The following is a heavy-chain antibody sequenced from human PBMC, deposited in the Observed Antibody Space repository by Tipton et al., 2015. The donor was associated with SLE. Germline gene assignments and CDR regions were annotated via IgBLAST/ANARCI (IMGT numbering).Heavy chain of an antibody. CDR1: GGSFNGQF. CDR3: ARGGFIRMGQWFDP. J-gene: IGHJ5*02. Sequence: TLSLTCTVSGGSFNGQFWSWIRQPPGKGLEWIAYIYYSGSTQYNPSPKSRVTISVDTSKNQFSLEVRSVTAADTAVDYCARGGFIRMGQWFDPWGQGTLVTVSS. D-gene: IGHD2-8*01. V-gene: IGHV4-59*11. CDR2: IYYSGST.